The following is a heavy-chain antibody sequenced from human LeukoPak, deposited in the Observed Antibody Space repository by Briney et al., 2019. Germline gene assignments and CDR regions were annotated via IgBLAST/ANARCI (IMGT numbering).Heavy chain of an antibody. Sequence: GGSLRLSCAASGFTFSSYGMHWVRQAPGKGLEWVAVIWYDESNKYYADSVKGQFTISRDNSKNTLYLQMNSLRAEDTAVYYCARERATVTTSYYYYGMDVWGQGTTVTVSS. J-gene: IGHJ6*02. CDR3: ARERATVTTSYYYYGMDV. V-gene: IGHV3-33*01. D-gene: IGHD4-11*01. CDR1: GFTFSSYG. CDR2: IWYDESNK.